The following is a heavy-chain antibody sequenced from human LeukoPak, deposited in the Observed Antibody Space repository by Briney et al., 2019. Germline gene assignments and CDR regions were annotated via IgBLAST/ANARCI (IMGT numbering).Heavy chain of an antibody. D-gene: IGHD6-13*01. CDR1: GGTFSSYA. Sequence: SVTVSFTASGGTFSSYAISWVRQAPGQGLEWMGGVIPIFGTANYAQKFQGRVTITADESTSTAYMELSSLRSEDTAVYYCAREESSSWYALTDYWGQGTLVTVSS. V-gene: IGHV1-69*13. J-gene: IGHJ4*02. CDR3: AREESSSWYALTDY. CDR2: VIPIFGTA.